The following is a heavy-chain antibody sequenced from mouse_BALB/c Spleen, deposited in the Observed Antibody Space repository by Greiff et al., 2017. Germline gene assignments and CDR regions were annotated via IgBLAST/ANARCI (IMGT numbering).Heavy chain of an antibody. CDR1: GYAFSSSW. D-gene: IGHD2-10*02. CDR3: ARQYGHYFDY. J-gene: IGHJ2*01. CDR2: IYPGDGDT. V-gene: IGHV1-82*01. Sequence: VQLQQSGPELVKPGASVKISCKASGYAFSSSWMNWVKQRPGQGLEWIGRIYPGDGDTNYNGKFKGKATLTADKSSSTAYMQLSSLTSVDSAVYFCARQYGHYFDYWGQGTTLTVSS.